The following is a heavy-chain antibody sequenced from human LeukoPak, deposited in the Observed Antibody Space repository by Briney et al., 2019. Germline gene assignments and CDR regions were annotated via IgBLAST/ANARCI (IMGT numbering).Heavy chain of an antibody. J-gene: IGHJ5*02. CDR2: IYYSGST. CDR3: ARGAIAAAGTGFDP. V-gene: IGHV4-39*01. D-gene: IGHD6-13*01. Sequence: TSETLSLTCTVAGRSISSSSYYWGWIRQPPGTGLEWIGSIYYSGSTYYNPSLKSRVTISVDTSKNQFSLKLSSVTAADAAVYYCARGAIAAAGTGFDPWGQGTLVTVSS. CDR1: GRSISSSSYY.